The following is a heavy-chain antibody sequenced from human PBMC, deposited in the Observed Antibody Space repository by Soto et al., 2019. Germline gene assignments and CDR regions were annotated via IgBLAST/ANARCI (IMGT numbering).Heavy chain of an antibody. Sequence: GGSLRLSCVASGFTFSSYSMNWVRQAPGKGLEWVSYISSSSSTIYYADSVKGRFTISRDNAKNSLYLQMNSLRDEDTAVYYCAREGYYYGSGSYDLYYYGMDVWGQGTTVTVSS. V-gene: IGHV3-48*02. J-gene: IGHJ6*02. CDR1: GFTFSSYS. CDR3: AREGYYYGSGSYDLYYYGMDV. CDR2: ISSSSSTI. D-gene: IGHD3-10*01.